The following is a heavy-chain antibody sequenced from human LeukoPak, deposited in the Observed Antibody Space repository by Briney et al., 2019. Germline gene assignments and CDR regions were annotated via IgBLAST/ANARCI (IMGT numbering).Heavy chain of an antibody. V-gene: IGHV1-69*13. Sequence: SVTVSCKASGGTFSIYAISWVRQAPGQGLEWMGGIIPIFGTANYAQKFQGRVTITADESTSTAYMELSSLRSEDTAVYYCHYYDSSGSPYDAFDIWGQGTMVTVSS. CDR1: GGTFSIYA. J-gene: IGHJ3*02. CDR3: HYYDSSGSPYDAFDI. CDR2: IIPIFGTA. D-gene: IGHD3-22*01.